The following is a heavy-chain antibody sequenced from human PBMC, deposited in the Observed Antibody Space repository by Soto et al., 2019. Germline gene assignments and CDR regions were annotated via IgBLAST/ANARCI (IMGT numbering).Heavy chain of an antibody. J-gene: IGHJ5*02. V-gene: IGHV1-69*01. CDR1: GGTFSSYA. Sequence: QVQLVQSGAEVKKPGSSVKVSCKASGGTFSSYAISWVRQAPRQGLEWMGGIIPIFGTANYAQKFQGRVTITADESTSTAYMELSSLRSEDTAVYYCARGRGYSGYDAQPIQNWFDPWGQGTLVTVSS. CDR2: IIPIFGTA. CDR3: ARGRGYSGYDAQPIQNWFDP. D-gene: IGHD5-12*01.